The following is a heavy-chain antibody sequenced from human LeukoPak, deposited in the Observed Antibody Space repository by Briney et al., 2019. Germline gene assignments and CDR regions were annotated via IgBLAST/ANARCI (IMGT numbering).Heavy chain of an antibody. V-gene: IGHV3-30-3*01. CDR2: ISYDGSNK. CDR1: GFTFSSYA. Sequence: GGSLRLSCAASGFTFSSYAMHWVRQAPGKGLEWVAVISYDGSNKYYADSVKGRFTISRDNSKNTLYLQMNSLRAEDTAVYYCAKDQMGYYDSSGPPVGWGQGTLVTVSS. D-gene: IGHD3-22*01. CDR3: AKDQMGYYDSSGPPVG. J-gene: IGHJ4*02.